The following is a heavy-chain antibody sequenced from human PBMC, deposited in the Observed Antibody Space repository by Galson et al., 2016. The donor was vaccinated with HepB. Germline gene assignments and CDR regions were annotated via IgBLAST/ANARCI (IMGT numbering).Heavy chain of an antibody. Sequence: SLRLSCAASGFTFSSYGMHWVRQAPGKGLEWVAVIWYDGGKKYYADSVKGRFAISRDNSKNTLYLQMNSLRAEDTAVYYCASACSSTTCYGDFDYWGQGTVVTVSS. CDR1: GFTFSSYG. J-gene: IGHJ4*02. V-gene: IGHV3-33*01. CDR3: ASACSSTTCYGDFDY. D-gene: IGHD2-2*01. CDR2: IWYDGGKK.